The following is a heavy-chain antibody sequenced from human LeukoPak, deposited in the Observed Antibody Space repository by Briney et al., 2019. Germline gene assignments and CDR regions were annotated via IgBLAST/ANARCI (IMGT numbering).Heavy chain of an antibody. CDR2: INSKAYGGTT. CDR1: GFTFSDYS. J-gene: IGHJ4*02. D-gene: IGHD4-11*01. CDR3: SRTDPSTTLIDY. Sequence: PGRSLRLSCTSSGFTFSDYSMHWVRQAPGKGLEWVGFINSKAYGGTTDYAASVKGRFTVSRDDSKSTAYLQMNSLKTDDTAVYYCSRTDPSTTLIDYWGAGPLVPVSS. V-gene: IGHV3-49*04.